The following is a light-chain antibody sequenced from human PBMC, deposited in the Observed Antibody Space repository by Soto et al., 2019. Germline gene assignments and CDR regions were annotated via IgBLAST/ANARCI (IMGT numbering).Light chain of an antibody. CDR1: QSISSY. Sequence: DIQMTQSPSSLSASVGDRVTITCRASQSISSYLNWHQQKPGKAPKLLIYAASSLQSGVPSRFSGSGSGTDFTLTISSLQPEDFATYYCQQLNSYPSFGQGTRLEIK. J-gene: IGKJ5*01. CDR3: QQLNSYPS. CDR2: AAS. V-gene: IGKV1-39*01.